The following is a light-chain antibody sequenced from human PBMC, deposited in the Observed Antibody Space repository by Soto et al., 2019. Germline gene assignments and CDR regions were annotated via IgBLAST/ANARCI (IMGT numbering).Light chain of an antibody. CDR1: ENVRTF. CDR2: GAS. CDR3: QQHSHWPPWT. V-gene: IGKV3-11*01. J-gene: IGKJ1*01. Sequence: EVVLTQSPATLPLAPGERATLSCRASENVRTFVDWYQQKPGQAPRLLIYGASNRATGIPARFSGTGSGTDFTLTISNLEPDDFAVYYCQQHSHWPPWTFGQGTRVEIQ.